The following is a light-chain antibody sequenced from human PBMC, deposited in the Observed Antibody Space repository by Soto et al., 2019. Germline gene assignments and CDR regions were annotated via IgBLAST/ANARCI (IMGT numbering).Light chain of an antibody. V-gene: IGLV2-14*01. J-gene: IGLJ1*01. Sequence: QSALTQPASVSGSPGQSITISCTGTSSDVGAYNYVSWYQQHPGKAPKLMIYEVSNRPSGVSNRFSGSKSGNTASLTISGLQAEEEADYYCCSYTSSRTYVFGTGTKVTVL. CDR3: CSYTSSRTYV. CDR1: SSDVGAYNY. CDR2: EVS.